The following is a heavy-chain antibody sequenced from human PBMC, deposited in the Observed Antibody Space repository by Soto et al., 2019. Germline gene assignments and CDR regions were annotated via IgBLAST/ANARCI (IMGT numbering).Heavy chain of an antibody. CDR1: GGSVRGYY. V-gene: IGHV4-34*01. J-gene: IGHJ4*02. CDR2: INHSGST. CDR3: ARGRSPRNIVVVVAATRGFDY. Sequence: SDTIAITRAVYGGSVRGYYWSWIRQPPGKGLEWIGEINHSGSTNYNPSLKSRVTISVDTSKNQFSLKLSSVTAADTAVYYCARGRSPRNIVVVVAATRGFDYWGQGTLVTVSS. D-gene: IGHD2-15*01.